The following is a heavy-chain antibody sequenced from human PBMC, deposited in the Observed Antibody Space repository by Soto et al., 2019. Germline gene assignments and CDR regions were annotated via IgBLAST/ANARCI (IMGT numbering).Heavy chain of an antibody. V-gene: IGHV4-4*02. Sequence: QVQLQESGPGVVKPSWTLSLTCVVSGGSISDTHVWSWVRQPPGKGLEWIGEIFPSGTTDYNPSLKSRVTMSLGKSRNQLSLTLNSVTAADTAVYYCATEDSMNWTHDYWGHGILVTVSS. CDR3: ATEDSMNWTHDY. CDR1: GGSISDTHV. D-gene: IGHD1-1*01. CDR2: IFPSGTT. J-gene: IGHJ4*01.